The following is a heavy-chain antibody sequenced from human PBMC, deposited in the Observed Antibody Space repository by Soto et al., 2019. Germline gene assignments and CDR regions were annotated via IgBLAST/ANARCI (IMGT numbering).Heavy chain of an antibody. Sequence: QVQLVQSGAEVKKPGSSVKVSCKASGGTFSSYTISWVRQAPGQGLEWMGRIIPILGIANYAQKFQGRVTITRDKSPSTAVMELSSLRSEDTAVYYCARDCPMIVVSYDRSWFDPWGQGTLVTVSS. CDR2: IIPILGIA. D-gene: IGHD3-22*01. CDR3: ARDCPMIVVSYDRSWFDP. CDR1: GGTFSSYT. J-gene: IGHJ5*02. V-gene: IGHV1-69*08.